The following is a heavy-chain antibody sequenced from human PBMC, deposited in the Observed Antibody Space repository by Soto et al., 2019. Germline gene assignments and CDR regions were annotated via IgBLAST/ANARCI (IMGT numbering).Heavy chain of an antibody. CDR2: IYWDDDK. D-gene: IGHD5-12*01. V-gene: IGHV2-5*02. CDR3: AHSVVARLGYHFDY. CDR1: GFSLSTTRVA. J-gene: IGHJ4*02. Sequence: QITLKEAGPTLVKPTQTLTLTCTLSGFSLSTTRVAVGWIRQPPGKALEWLALIYWDDDKGYSPFLKSRPTITNDNSKSQVVLTITNTHPLDTATYYRAHSVVARLGYHFDYRGQRTLVTVSS.